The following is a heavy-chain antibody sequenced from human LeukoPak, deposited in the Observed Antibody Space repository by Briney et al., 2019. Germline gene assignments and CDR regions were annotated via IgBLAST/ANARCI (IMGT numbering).Heavy chain of an antibody. J-gene: IGHJ6*03. CDR2: ISNSGTDT. V-gene: IGHV3-11*03. D-gene: IGHD3-22*01. Sequence: PGGSLRLSCGGSGFSFRDYYMSWIRQTPGKGLEWVSYISNSGTDTNYADSVKGRFTISRDNAKNSLYLQMNSLRAEDTALYYCARHYYDSRYPTSGYYMDVWGKGTTVTVSS. CDR3: ARHYYDSRYPTSGYYMDV. CDR1: GFSFRDYY.